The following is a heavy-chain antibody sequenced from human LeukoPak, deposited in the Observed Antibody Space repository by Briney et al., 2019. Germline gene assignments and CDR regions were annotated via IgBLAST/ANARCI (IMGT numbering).Heavy chain of an antibody. D-gene: IGHD1-26*01. V-gene: IGHV3-13*04. Sequence: PGGSLILSFAPSGFTFFSYAMHWVRQGTGKRLEWVSAISTAADTYYPGSVKGRFTISRENGNDSLYLQMNSLRAGDTAMYYCVRVPSGCELWGGGPLVTVSS. CDR3: VRVPSGCEL. CDR1: GFTFFSYA. CDR2: ISTAADT. J-gene: IGHJ2*01.